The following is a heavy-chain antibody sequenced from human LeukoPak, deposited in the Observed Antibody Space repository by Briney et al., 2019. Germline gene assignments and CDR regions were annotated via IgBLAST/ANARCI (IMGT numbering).Heavy chain of an antibody. CDR1: GFTFSSYG. V-gene: IGHV3-30*18. J-gene: IGHJ6*02. CDR3: AKDTRASYQLLYYGMDV. D-gene: IGHD2-2*01. CDR2: ISYDGSNK. Sequence: PGRSLRLSCAASGFTFSSYGMHWVRQAPGKGLEWVAVISYDGSNKYYADSVKGRFTISRDNSKNTLYLQMNSLRAEDTAVYYCAKDTRASYQLLYYGMDVWGQGTTVTVSS.